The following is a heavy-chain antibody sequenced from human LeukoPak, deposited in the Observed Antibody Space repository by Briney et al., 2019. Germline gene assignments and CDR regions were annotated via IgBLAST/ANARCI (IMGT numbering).Heavy chain of an antibody. D-gene: IGHD4-17*01. J-gene: IGHJ4*02. V-gene: IGHV3-48*04. CDR1: GFTFSSFG. CDR3: ARTTRTSYGTNFDY. Sequence: GGSLRLSCAASGFTFSSFGMNWVRQAPGKGLEWVSYISSGSSLIYYADSVKGRFTISRDNAKNSLYLQMNSLRAEDTAVYYCARTTRTSYGTNFDYWGQGTLVTVSS. CDR2: ISSGSSLI.